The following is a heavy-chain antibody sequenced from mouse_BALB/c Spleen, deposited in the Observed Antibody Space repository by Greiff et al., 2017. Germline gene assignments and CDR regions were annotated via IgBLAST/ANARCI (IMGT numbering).Heavy chain of an antibody. J-gene: IGHJ3*01. Sequence: EVKLMESGGGLVKPGGSLTLSCAASGFTFSSYAMSWVRQTPEKRLEWVATISSGGSYTYYPDSVKGRFTISRDNAKNTLYLQMSSLRSEDTAMYYCASYDYDGLAWFAYWGQGTLVTVSA. V-gene: IGHV5-9-3*01. CDR2: ISSGGSYT. CDR3: ASYDYDGLAWFAY. D-gene: IGHD2-4*01. CDR1: GFTFSSYA.